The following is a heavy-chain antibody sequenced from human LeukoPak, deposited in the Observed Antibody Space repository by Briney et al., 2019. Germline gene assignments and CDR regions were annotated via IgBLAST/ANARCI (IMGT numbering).Heavy chain of an antibody. V-gene: IGHV3-7*05. CDR3: ARRDPMRRGYFDY. D-gene: IGHD2-2*01. J-gene: IGHJ4*02. CDR2: IKKDGIEK. CDR1: GFTFSSYW. Sequence: GASLRLSCAASGFTFSSYWMSWVRQAPGKGLEWVANIKKDGIEKYYVDSVKGRFTISRDNAKDSLYLQMNSLRAEDTAVYYCARRDPMRRGYFDYWGQGTLVTVSS.